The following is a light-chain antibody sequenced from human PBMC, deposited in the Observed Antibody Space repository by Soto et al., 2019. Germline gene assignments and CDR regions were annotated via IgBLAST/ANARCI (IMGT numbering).Light chain of an antibody. J-gene: IGKJ4*01. CDR2: DTS. Sequence: EIALTQSPDTLSLSPGERATLSCRASQSVRNNYLAWYQQKPGQAPRFLIYDTSSRATGIPERFSGSGSGTDFTLTISRLEPEDFAVYYCQQYARSPLTFGGGTKVEIK. CDR3: QQYARSPLT. CDR1: QSVRNNY. V-gene: IGKV3-20*01.